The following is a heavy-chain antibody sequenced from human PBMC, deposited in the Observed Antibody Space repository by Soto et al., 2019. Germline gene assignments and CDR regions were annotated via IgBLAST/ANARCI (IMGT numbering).Heavy chain of an antibody. J-gene: IGHJ3*02. CDR3: ARDRRPLSSGWFNDAFDI. V-gene: IGHV3-7*01. Sequence: GGSLRLSCAASGFTFSSYWMSWVRQAPGKGLEWVANIRQDGSEKYYVDSVKGRFTISRDNAKNSLYLQMNSLRAEDTAVYYCARDRRPLSSGWFNDAFDIWGQGTMVTVSS. CDR2: IRQDGSEK. D-gene: IGHD6-19*01. CDR1: GFTFSSYW.